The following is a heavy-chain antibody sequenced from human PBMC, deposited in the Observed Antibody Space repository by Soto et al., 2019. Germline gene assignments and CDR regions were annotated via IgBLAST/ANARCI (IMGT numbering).Heavy chain of an antibody. CDR1: GGSVSSGVYS. CDR3: ARDSGGLRLGESSLYGEKDSFDV. J-gene: IGHJ3*01. Sequence: PSETLSLTCGVSGGSVSSGVYSWSWIRQPPGKGLEWIGEINYSGRTEFNPSLKSRVTLSIDTSKEQFSLRLSSVTAADTAVYYCARDSGGLRLGESSLYGEKDSFDVWDQGTLVTVSS. CDR2: INYSGRT. V-gene: IGHV4-61*08. D-gene: IGHD3-16*02.